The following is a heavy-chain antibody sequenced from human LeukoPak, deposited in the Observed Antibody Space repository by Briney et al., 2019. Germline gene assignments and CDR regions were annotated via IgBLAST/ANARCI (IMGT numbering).Heavy chain of an antibody. D-gene: IGHD4-17*01. CDR2: IYHSGST. J-gene: IGHJ5*02. Sequence: SETLSLTCAVSGYSISSGYYWGWIGQPPGKGLEWIGSIYHSGSTYYNPSLKSRVTISVDTSKNQFSLKLSSVTAADTAVYYCARHLYGSGFDPWGQGTLVTVSS. V-gene: IGHV4-38-2*01. CDR3: ARHLYGSGFDP. CDR1: GYSISSGYY.